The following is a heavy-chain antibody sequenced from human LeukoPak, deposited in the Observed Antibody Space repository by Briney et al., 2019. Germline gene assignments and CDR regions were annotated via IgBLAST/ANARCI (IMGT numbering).Heavy chain of an antibody. CDR1: GFTFSTYA. CDR2: VSGSDTGT. Sequence: GGSLRLSCAASGFTFSTYAMSWVRQAPGKGLEWVSAVSGSDTGTYYADSVKGRFTISRDNSKNTLYLQMNSLRAEDTAIYYCAKNGDRGAYCSGGSCYPYYYYYIDVWGKGTTVTISS. J-gene: IGHJ6*03. D-gene: IGHD2-15*01. V-gene: IGHV3-23*01. CDR3: AKNGDRGAYCSGGSCYPYYYYYIDV.